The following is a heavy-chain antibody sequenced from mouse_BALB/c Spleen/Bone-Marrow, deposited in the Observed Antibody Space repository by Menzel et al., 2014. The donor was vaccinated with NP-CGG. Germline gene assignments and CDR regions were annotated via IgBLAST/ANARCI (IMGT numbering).Heavy chain of an antibody. CDR1: GYTFTRFY. Sequence: QVQLQQSGAEFAKPGASVRLSCKASGYTFTRFYIHWVKQRPGQDLEWIGEIDPYDSYINYNQKFKGKATLTVDKSSSTAYMQLSSLTSEDSALYYCARWGYLDYWGQGTTLTVSS. D-gene: IGHD3-1*01. V-gene: IGHV1-69*02. CDR2: IDPYDSYI. J-gene: IGHJ2*01. CDR3: ARWGYLDY.